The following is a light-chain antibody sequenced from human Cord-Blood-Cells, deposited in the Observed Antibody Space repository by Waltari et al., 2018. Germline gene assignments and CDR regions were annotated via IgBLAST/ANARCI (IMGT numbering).Light chain of an antibody. CDR2: QDS. J-gene: IGLJ2*01. CDR3: QAWDSSTVV. V-gene: IGLV3-1*01. Sequence: SYELTQPPSVSVSPGQTASIPCPGDKLGDKYACWYQQKTGQSPVLVIYQDSKRPQGIPERFSGSNSGNTATLNISGTQAMDEADYYCQAWDSSTVVFGGGTKLTVL. CDR1: KLGDKY.